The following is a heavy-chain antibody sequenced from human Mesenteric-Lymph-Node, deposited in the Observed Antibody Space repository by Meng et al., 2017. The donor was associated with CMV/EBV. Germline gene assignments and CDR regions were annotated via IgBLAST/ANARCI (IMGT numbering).Heavy chain of an antibody. CDR1: GFTFSGYW. V-gene: IGHV3-7*01. Sequence: GGSLRLSCAASGFTFSGYWMSWVRQAPGKGLEWVANIKQDGSEEYYVDSVKGRFIISRDNATNSLYLQMNSLRAEDTAVYYCARMGSSSSVYWGQGTLVTVSS. CDR2: IKQDGSEE. J-gene: IGHJ4*02. CDR3: ARMGSSSSVY. D-gene: IGHD6-6*01.